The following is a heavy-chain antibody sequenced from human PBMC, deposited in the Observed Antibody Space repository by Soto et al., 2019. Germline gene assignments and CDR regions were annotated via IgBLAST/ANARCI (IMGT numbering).Heavy chain of an antibody. V-gene: IGHV1-18*01. Sequence: ASVKVSCKASGYTFTNYGISWLRQAPGQGLEWMGWINTYNGNTNHAQKLQGRVTMTTDRSTSTAYMELRSLRSDDTAVYYCARGVGSGTYYNQYNWFDPWGQGTLVTVSS. CDR2: INTYNGNT. D-gene: IGHD3-10*01. CDR3: ARGVGSGTYYNQYNWFDP. CDR1: GYTFTNYG. J-gene: IGHJ5*02.